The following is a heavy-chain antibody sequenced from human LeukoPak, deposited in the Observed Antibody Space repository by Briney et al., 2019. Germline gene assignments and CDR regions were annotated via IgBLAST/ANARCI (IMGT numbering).Heavy chain of an antibody. D-gene: IGHD3-3*01. CDR1: GYTFTGYY. J-gene: IGHJ4*02. CDR3: ARAPVGGPLRFFDY. V-gene: IGHV1-2*02. CDR2: IHPNSCGT. Sequence: ASVKVPCKASGYTFTGYYIHWVRQAPGQGLEWMGWIHPNSCGTNFVQKFQGRVTMTRDSSISTAYMEVSSLRSDDTAVYYCARAPVGGPLRFFDYWGQGTLVTVSS.